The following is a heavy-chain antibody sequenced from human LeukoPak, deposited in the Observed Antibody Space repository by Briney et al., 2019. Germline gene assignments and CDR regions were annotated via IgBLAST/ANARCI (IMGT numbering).Heavy chain of an antibody. CDR2: IYSGGST. CDR1: GFTVSSNY. CDR3: ARVGQQWEPLDY. J-gene: IGHJ4*02. V-gene: IGHV3-66*01. Sequence: VGSLRLSCAASGFTVSSNYMSWVRQAPGKGLEWVSVIYSGGSTYYADSVKGRFTISRDNSKNTLYLQMNSLRAEDTAVYYCARVGQQWEPLDYWGQGTLVTVSS. D-gene: IGHD6-19*01.